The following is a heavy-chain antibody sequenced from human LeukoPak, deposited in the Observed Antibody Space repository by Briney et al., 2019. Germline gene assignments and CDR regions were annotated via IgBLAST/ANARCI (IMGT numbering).Heavy chain of an antibody. J-gene: IGHJ3*02. CDR2: IIPIFGTA. CDR3: ARDQFLRGAFDI. CDR1: GYTFTGYY. V-gene: IGHV1-69*13. D-gene: IGHD2-21*01. Sequence: SVKVSCKASGYTFTGYYMHWVRQAPGQGLEWMGGIIPIFGTANYAQKFQGRVTITADESTSTAYMELSSLRSEDTAVYYCARDQFLRGAFDIWGQGTMVTVSS.